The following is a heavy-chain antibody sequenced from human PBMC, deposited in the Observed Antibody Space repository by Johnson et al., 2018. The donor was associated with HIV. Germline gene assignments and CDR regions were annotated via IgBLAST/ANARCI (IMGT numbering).Heavy chain of an antibody. V-gene: IGHV3-23*04. CDR2: ISGSSGST. J-gene: IGHJ3*02. Sequence: VQLVESGGGLVQPGGSLRLSCAASEFTLSSYAMSWVRQAPGKGLEWVSAISGSSGSTYYADSVKGRFTISRYNSKNALFLQMNRLRAEDTACFYCAKLQWPREDAFDIWGQGTMVTVSS. D-gene: IGHD6-19*01. CDR1: EFTLSSYA. CDR3: AKLQWPREDAFDI.